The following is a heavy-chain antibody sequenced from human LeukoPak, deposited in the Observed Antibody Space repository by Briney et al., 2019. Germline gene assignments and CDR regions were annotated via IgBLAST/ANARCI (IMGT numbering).Heavy chain of an antibody. CDR3: ARVEPDNSLTLEVYDY. J-gene: IGHJ4*02. CDR2: IYYSGGT. CDR1: GVSISSYY. Sequence: PSETLSLTCTVSGVSISSYYWSWIRQPPGKGLEWIGYIYYSGGTNYNPSLKSRVTISVDTSKNQFSLMLSSVTAADTAVYYCARVEPDNSLTLEVYDYWGQGTLVTVSS. V-gene: IGHV4-59*01. D-gene: IGHD1-14*01.